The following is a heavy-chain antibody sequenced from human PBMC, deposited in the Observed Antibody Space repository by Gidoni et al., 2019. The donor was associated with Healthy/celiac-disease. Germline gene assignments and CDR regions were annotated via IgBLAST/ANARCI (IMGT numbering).Heavy chain of an antibody. CDR2: TIPSFGTA. Sequence: QVQLVQSGAEVKKPGSSVKVFCQASGGTFSSYAISGVRQAPEQGLEWMGGTIPSFGTANYAQKFQGRVTITADESTSTAYMELSSLRSEDTAVYYCARGPIAAAGTYFDYWGQGTLVTVSS. V-gene: IGHV1-69*01. CDR1: GGTFSSYA. J-gene: IGHJ4*02. CDR3: ARGPIAAAGTYFDY. D-gene: IGHD6-13*01.